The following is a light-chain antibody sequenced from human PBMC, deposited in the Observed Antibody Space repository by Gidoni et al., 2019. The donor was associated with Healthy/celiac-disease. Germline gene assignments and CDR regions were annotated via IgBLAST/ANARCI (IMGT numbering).Light chain of an antibody. CDR3: QQYGSSPRYT. J-gene: IGKJ2*01. CDR1: QSVSSSY. CDR2: GAS. V-gene: IGKV3-20*01. Sequence: EIVLTQSPVTLSLSPGERATLSCRASQSVSSSYLAWYQQKPGQAPRLLIYGASSRATGIPDRFSGSGSGTDFTLTISRLEPEDFAVYYCQQYGSSPRYTFGQGIKLEIK.